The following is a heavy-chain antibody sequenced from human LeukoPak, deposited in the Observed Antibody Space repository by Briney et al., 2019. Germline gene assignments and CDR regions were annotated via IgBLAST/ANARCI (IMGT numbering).Heavy chain of an antibody. J-gene: IGHJ4*02. Sequence: GGSLRLSCAASGFTFSSYIMNWVRQAPGKGLEWVSSISSSSSYIYYADSVKGRFTISRDNAKNSLYLQMNSLRAEDTAVYYCARDYPKAAEYYCDYWGQGTLVTVSS. CDR1: GFTFSSYI. D-gene: IGHD6-13*01. V-gene: IGHV3-21*01. CDR2: ISSSSSYI. CDR3: ARDYPKAAEYYCDY.